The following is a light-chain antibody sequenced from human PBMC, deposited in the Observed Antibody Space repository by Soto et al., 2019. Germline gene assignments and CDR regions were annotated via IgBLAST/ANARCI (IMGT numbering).Light chain of an antibody. CDR3: QQRNNWPPVT. Sequence: ERVLTQSPATLSLFPGERATLSCRASQSVSSNLAWYQQKPGQAPRLLIYDASNRATGIPARFSGSGSGTDFTLTISSLEPEDFAVYYCQQRNNWPPVTFGQGTRLEIK. CDR1: QSVSSN. V-gene: IGKV3-11*01. J-gene: IGKJ5*01. CDR2: DAS.